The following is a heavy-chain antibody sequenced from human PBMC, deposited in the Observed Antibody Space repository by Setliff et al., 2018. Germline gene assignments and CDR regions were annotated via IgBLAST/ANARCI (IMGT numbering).Heavy chain of an antibody. CDR3: ARSPLDDAFDI. CDR2: IYPADSDP. Sequence: GESLKISCKGSGYSLTNYWIGWVRQMPGKGLELMGIIYPADSDPRYSPSFQGQVTISVDKSISTVYLHWSSLKASDTAMYYCARSPLDDAFDIWGQGTMVTVS. V-gene: IGHV5-51*01. J-gene: IGHJ3*02. CDR1: GYSLTNYW.